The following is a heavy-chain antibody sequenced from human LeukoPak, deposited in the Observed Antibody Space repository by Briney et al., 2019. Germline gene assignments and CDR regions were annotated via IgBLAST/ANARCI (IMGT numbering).Heavy chain of an antibody. CDR1: GFTFTGYY. J-gene: IGHJ6*02. V-gene: IGHV1-2*02. CDR2: INARSGGT. CDR3: ARSPSWYYGMDV. Sequence: ASVKVSCKASGFTFTGYYMHWVRQAPGQGLEWMGWINARSGGTNYAQKFQGRVTMTRDTSISTAYMELSRLRSDDTAVYYCARSPSWYYGMDVWGQGTTVTVSS.